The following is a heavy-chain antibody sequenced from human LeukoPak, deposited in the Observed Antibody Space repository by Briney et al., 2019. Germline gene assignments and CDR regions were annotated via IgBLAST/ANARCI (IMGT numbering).Heavy chain of an antibody. J-gene: IGHJ4*02. CDR1: GFTFSSYG. D-gene: IGHD5-12*01. Sequence: GGSLRLSCAASGFTFSSYGMHWVRQAPGKGLEWVAVISYDGSNKYYADSVKGRFTISRDNSKNTLYLQMNSLRAEDTAVYYCAKDGPSGYDFDYWGQGTLVTVSS. CDR3: AKDGPSGYDFDY. CDR2: ISYDGSNK. V-gene: IGHV3-30*18.